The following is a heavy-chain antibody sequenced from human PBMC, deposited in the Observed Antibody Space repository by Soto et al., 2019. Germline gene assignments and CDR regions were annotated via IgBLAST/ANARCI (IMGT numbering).Heavy chain of an antibody. D-gene: IGHD3-22*01. V-gene: IGHV3-7*01. CDR3: ARRERNYYYHALLS. CDR2: IKEDGSEK. CDR1: GFTFGNYG. Sequence: PGGSLRLSCIASGFTFGNYGMGWVRKAPGKGLEWVANIKEDGSEKFSVDSVKGRFTISRDNAKNSLYLQMNSLRADDTAVYYCARRERNYYYHALLSWGQGTPVTVSS. J-gene: IGHJ1*01.